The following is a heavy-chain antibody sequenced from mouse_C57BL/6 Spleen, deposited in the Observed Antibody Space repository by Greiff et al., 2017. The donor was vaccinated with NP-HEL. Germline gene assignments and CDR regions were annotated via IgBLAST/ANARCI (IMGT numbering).Heavy chain of an antibody. CDR1: GFNIKNTY. V-gene: IGHV14-3*01. D-gene: IGHD2-4*01. J-gene: IGHJ2*01. CDR2: IDPANGNT. CDR3: AIGDDYDEPHFDY. Sequence: EVQLQQSVAELVRPGASVKLSCTASGFNIKNTYMHWVKQRPEQGLEWIGRIDPANGNTKYAPKFQGKATITADTSSNTAYLQLSSLTSEDTAIYYCAIGDDYDEPHFDYWGQGTTLTVSS.